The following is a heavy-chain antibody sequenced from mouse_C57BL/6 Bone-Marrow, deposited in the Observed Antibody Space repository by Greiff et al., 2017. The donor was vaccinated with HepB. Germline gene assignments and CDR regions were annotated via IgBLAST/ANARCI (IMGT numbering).Heavy chain of an antibody. CDR1: GFSLTSYG. CDR2: IWGGGST. J-gene: IGHJ3*01. D-gene: IGHD1-1*01. Sequence: QVQLKESGPGLVAPSQSLSITCTVSGFSLTSYGVDWVRQSPGKGLEWLGVIWGGGSTNYDSAHKSRLSISKDNSKIQFFLKMNSLQTDDNAMYYCASLNYYGSSSWFAYWGQGTLVTVSA. V-gene: IGHV2-6*01. CDR3: ASLNYYGSSSWFAY.